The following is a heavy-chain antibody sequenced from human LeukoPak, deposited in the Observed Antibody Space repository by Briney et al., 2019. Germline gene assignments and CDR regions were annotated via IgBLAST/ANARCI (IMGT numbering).Heavy chain of an antibody. CDR2: ISDHQGNT. Sequence: AAVTVSCKASGYTFITYVITWVRQARGQGGEGMGWISDHQGNTKYAQNFQGRVTITIDTSTSTAYMDLRSLRSDDTAIYFCAKSGVATITAGPFEYWGQGTLVAVSS. CDR1: GYTFITYV. CDR3: AKSGVATITAGPFEY. D-gene: IGHD5-12*01. J-gene: IGHJ4*02. V-gene: IGHV1-18*01.